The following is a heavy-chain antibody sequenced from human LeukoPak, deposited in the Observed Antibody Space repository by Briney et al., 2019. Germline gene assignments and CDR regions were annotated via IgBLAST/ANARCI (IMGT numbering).Heavy chain of an antibody. CDR3: ASDGRRSGSYSNYFDY. CDR2: IRYDGSNT. D-gene: IGHD1-26*01. Sequence: GGSLRLSCAASGFTFSSSGMHWVRQAPGKGLEWVAFIRYDGSNTYYADSVKGRLTTSTDNSKNTLFLQLNSLRAEDAAVYYCASDGRRSGSYSNYFDYWGQGTLVTVSS. CDR1: GFTFSSSG. J-gene: IGHJ4*02. V-gene: IGHV3-30*02.